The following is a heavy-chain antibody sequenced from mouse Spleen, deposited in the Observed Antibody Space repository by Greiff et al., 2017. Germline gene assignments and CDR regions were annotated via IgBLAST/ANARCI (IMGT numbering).Heavy chain of an antibody. V-gene: IGHV1-69*01. Sequence: QVQLQQPGAELVMPGASVKLSCKASGYTFTSYWMHWVKQRPGQGLEWIGEIDPSDSYTNYNQKFKGKATLTVDKSSSTAYMQLSSLTSEDSAVYYCARRHYYGSSYAFDYWGQGTTLTVSS. CDR1: GYTFTSYW. CDR3: ARRHYYGSSYAFDY. D-gene: IGHD1-1*01. CDR2: IDPSDSYT. J-gene: IGHJ2*01.